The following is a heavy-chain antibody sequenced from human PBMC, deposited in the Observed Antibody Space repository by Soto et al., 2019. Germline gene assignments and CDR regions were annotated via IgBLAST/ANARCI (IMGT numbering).Heavy chain of an antibody. V-gene: IGHV5-51*01. CDR1: GYSFTSYW. Sequence: PGESLKISCQGSGYSFTSYWIGWVRQMPGKGLEWMGIIYPGDSDTRYSPSFQGQVTISADKSISTAYLQWSSLKASDTAMYSCARLFVGGPDYDYGMDVWGQGTTVTVSS. D-gene: IGHD3-10*02. CDR3: ARLFVGGPDYDYGMDV. CDR2: IYPGDSDT. J-gene: IGHJ6*02.